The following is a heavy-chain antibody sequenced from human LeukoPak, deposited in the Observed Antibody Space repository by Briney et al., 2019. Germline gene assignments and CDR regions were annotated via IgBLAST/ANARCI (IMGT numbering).Heavy chain of an antibody. CDR1: GFTFSNAW. V-gene: IGHV3-15*01. CDR2: IKSKTHGGTT. CDR3: TASALPGLDY. Sequence: GGSLRLSCAASGFTFSNAWMTWVRQAPGKGLEWVGRIKSKTHGGTTDYAAPVKGRFTISRDDSKNTLFLQMNSLKTEDTAVYYCTASALPGLDYWGQGTLVTVSS. J-gene: IGHJ4*02. D-gene: IGHD6-19*01.